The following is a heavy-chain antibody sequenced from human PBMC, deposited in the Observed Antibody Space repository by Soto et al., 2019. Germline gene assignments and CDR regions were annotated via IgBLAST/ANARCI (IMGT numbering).Heavy chain of an antibody. CDR1: GGSISSSSYY. V-gene: IGHV4-39*01. D-gene: IGHD2-15*01. J-gene: IGHJ4*02. CDR3: ASHIVVVVAAYGYFDY. CDR2: IYYSGST. Sequence: QLQLQESGPGLVKPSETLSLTCTVSGGSISSSSYYWGWIRQPPGKGLEWIGSIYYSGSTYYNPSLKSRVTIPVDTSKNQFSLKLSSVTAADTAVYYCASHIVVVVAAYGYFDYWGQGTLVTVSS.